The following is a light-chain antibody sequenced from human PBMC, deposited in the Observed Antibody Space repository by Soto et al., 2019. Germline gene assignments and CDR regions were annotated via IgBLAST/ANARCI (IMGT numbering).Light chain of an antibody. CDR1: QTISSNY. CDR3: QQYGIV. Sequence: EVVLTKSPDTLSLSPGERATLSCRASQTISSNYVAWYQQKPGQAPRLLIYSASSRATGIPDRFSGSGSGTLFTLTISRLEPEDFAVYYCQQYGIVFGPGTKVEIK. V-gene: IGKV3-20*01. J-gene: IGKJ3*01. CDR2: SAS.